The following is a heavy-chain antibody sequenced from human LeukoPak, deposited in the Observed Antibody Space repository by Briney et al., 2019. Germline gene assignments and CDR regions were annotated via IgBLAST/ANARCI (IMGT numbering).Heavy chain of an antibody. CDR1: AFTFSVYF. D-gene: IGHD6-13*01. CDR3: ARDLEGIAAAGGI. Sequence: GSVEPSCAEAAFTFSVYFMDWVGPATEKGLVWVSRINSDGSSTSYADSVKGRFTISRDNAKSTLYLQMNSLRAEDTAVYYCARDLEGIAAAGGIWGQGTMVTVSS. CDR2: INSDGSST. V-gene: IGHV3-74*01. J-gene: IGHJ3*02.